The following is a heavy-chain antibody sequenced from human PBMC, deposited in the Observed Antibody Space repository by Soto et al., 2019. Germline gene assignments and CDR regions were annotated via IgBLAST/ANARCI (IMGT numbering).Heavy chain of an antibody. D-gene: IGHD2-15*01. CDR3: ARDGPGYCSGGSCYSTYYFDY. J-gene: IGHJ4*01. CDR2: IIPILGIA. CDR1: GGTFSSYT. Sequence: SVKVSCKASGGTFSSYTISWVRQAPGQGLEWMGRIIPILGIANYAQKFQGRVTITADKSTSTAYMELSSLRSEDTAVYYCARDGPGYCSGGSCYSTYYFDYWG. V-gene: IGHV1-69*04.